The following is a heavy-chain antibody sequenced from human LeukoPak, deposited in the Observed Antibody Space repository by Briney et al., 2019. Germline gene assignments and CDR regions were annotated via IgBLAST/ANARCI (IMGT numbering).Heavy chain of an antibody. J-gene: IGHJ4*02. D-gene: IGHD3-22*01. Sequence: GGSLRLSCAASGFTFSIFWMSWVRQAPGKGLEWVANIKQDGGAKYYVDSVKGRFTISRDNARNSLYLEMNNLRAEDTAIYYCATSYDSSGNNWGQGTLVTVSS. CDR1: GFTFSIFW. CDR2: IKQDGGAK. V-gene: IGHV3-7*01. CDR3: ATSYDSSGNN.